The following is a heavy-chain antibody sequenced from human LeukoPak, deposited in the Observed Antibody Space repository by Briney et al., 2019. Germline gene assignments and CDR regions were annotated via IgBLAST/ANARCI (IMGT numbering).Heavy chain of an antibody. CDR1: GFTFSSYA. CDR3: ARVCLNYDFWSGYSH. Sequence: PGGSLRLSCAASGFTFSSYAMPWVRQAPGKGLEWVAVISYDGSNKYYADSVKGRFTISRDNSKNTLCLQMNSLRAEDTAVYYCARVCLNYDFWSGYSHWGQGTLVTVSS. CDR2: ISYDGSNK. V-gene: IGHV3-30-3*01. D-gene: IGHD3-3*01. J-gene: IGHJ4*02.